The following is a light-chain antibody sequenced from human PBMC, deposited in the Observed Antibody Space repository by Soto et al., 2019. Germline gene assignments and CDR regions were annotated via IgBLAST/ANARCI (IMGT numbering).Light chain of an antibody. CDR1: QSVSSN. CDR3: QQYNNWPET. J-gene: IGKJ1*01. CDR2: GAS. Sequence: EIVMTQSPATLSVSPRERATLSCRASQSVSSNLAWYQQKPGQAPRLLIYGASTRATGIPARFSGSGSGTEFTLTISSLQSEDFAVYYCQQYNNWPETFGQGTRW. V-gene: IGKV3-15*01.